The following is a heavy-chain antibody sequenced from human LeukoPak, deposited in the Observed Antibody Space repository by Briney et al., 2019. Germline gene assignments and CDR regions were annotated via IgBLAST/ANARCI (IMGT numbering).Heavy chain of an antibody. CDR3: ARDPGGYYYDTSGYYKGDAFDI. CDR1: GFTVSSNY. CDR2: IYSGGST. J-gene: IGHJ3*02. V-gene: IGHV3-53*01. D-gene: IGHD3-22*01. Sequence: PGGSLRLSCAASGFTVSSNYMSWVRQAPGKGLEWVSVIYSGGSTYYADSVKGRFTISRDNSKNTLYLQMNSLRAEDTAVYYCARDPGGYYYDTSGYYKGDAFDIWGQGTMVTVSS.